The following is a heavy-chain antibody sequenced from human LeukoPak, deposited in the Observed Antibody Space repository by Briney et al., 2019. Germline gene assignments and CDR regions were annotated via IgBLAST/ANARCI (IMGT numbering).Heavy chain of an antibody. CDR1: GYTFTSYG. CDR2: ISAYNGNT. CDR3: ARGREYQLPLDY. V-gene: IGHV1-18*01. D-gene: IGHD2-2*01. Sequence: ASVKVSCKASGYTFTSYGISWVRQAPGQGLEWMGWISAYNGNTNYAQKFQGRVTLTADKSTSTAYMELSSLKSEDTAVYYCARGREYQLPLDYWGQGTLVTVSS. J-gene: IGHJ4*02.